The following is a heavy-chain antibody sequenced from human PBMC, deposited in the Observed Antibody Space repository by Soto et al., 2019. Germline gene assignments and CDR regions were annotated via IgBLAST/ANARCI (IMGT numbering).Heavy chain of an antibody. V-gene: IGHV1-69*01. D-gene: IGHD3-3*01. CDR3: AGGGAGTIFGVAPPFEG. CDR2: IIPIFGTA. Sequence: QVQLVQSGAEVKKPGSSVKVSCKASGGTFSSYATSWVRQAPGPGLEWMGGIIPIFGTANYAQKFQGRVTITADESTSTAYMELSSLTSEDTAGYYCAGGGAGTIFGVAPPFEGWGQGTLVTVSS. CDR1: GGTFSSYA. J-gene: IGHJ4*02.